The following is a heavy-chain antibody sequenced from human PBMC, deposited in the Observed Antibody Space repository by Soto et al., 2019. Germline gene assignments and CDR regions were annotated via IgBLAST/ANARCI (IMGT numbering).Heavy chain of an antibody. Sequence: PSQTLSLTCAISGDSVSSNSAASNWIRQSPSRGLEWLGRTYYRSKWYNDYAVSVKSRITINPDTSKNQFSLQLNSVTPEDTAVYYCARDVVPAAMRAFDYWGQGTLVTVSS. CDR1: GDSVSSNSAA. D-gene: IGHD2-2*01. J-gene: IGHJ4*02. V-gene: IGHV6-1*01. CDR3: ARDVVPAAMRAFDY. CDR2: TYYRSKWYN.